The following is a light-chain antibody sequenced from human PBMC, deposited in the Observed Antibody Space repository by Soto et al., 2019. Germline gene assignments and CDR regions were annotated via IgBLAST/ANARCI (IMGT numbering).Light chain of an antibody. CDR3: QQYGGSPRT. J-gene: IGKJ1*01. Sequence: EIVLTQSPGTLSLSPGERSTLSCRSCQSVSSNYLAWYQQKPGQAPRLLIYGASSRATGIPDRFSGSGSGTEFTLTISRLEPEDFAVYYCQQYGGSPRTFGQGTKVDIK. CDR2: GAS. V-gene: IGKV3-20*01. CDR1: QSVSSNY.